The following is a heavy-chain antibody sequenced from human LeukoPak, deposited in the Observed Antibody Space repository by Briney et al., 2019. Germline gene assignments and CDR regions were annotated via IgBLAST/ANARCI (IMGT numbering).Heavy chain of an antibody. CDR2: IYYSGST. Sequence: SQTLSLTCSVSGGSISSGDYYWSWIRQPPGKGLGWIGYIYYSGSTYYNPSLKSRVTISVDTSKNQFSLKLTSVTAADTAVYYCASLGYSSGHRNFDYWGQGTLVTVSS. V-gene: IGHV4-30-4*08. D-gene: IGHD6-19*01. CDR3: ASLGYSSGHRNFDY. J-gene: IGHJ4*02. CDR1: GGSISSGDYY.